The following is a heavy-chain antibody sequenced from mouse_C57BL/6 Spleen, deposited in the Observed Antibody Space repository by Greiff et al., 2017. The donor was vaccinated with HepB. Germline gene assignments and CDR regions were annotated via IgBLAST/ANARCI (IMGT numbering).Heavy chain of an antibody. D-gene: IGHD1-1*01. CDR1: GYTFTTYP. V-gene: IGHV1-47*01. Sequence: VKLVESGAELVKPGASVKMSCKASGYTFTTYPIEWMKQNHGKSLEWIGNFHPYNDDTKYNEKFKGKATLTVEKSSSTVYLELSRLTSDDSAVYYCARADYGSTPGFAYWGQGTLVTVSA. J-gene: IGHJ3*01. CDR2: FHPYNDDT. CDR3: ARADYGSTPGFAY.